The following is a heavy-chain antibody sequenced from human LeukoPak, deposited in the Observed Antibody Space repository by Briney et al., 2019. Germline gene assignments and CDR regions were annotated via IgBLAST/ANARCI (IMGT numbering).Heavy chain of an antibody. CDR1: GGSSSGYY. J-gene: IGHJ5*02. D-gene: IGHD6-19*01. CDR3: AGGFAAVAGYNWFDP. V-gene: IGHV4-34*01. Sequence: PETLSLTCADHGGSSSGYYRSSIRQPPGKGLEWIGEINHGGSTNYNPSPKSRATTSVDTTKNQFSLKLSSVTAADTAVYYCAGGFAAVAGYNWFDP. CDR2: INHGGST.